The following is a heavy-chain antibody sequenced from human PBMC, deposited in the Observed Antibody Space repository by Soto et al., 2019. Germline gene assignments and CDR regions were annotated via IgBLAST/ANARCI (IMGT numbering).Heavy chain of an antibody. CDR3: ARDGGTTVTKY. D-gene: IGHD4-17*01. CDR1: GGTFSSYA. J-gene: IGHJ4*02. Sequence: GASVKVSCKASGGTFSSYAISWVRQAPGQGLEWMGGIIPIFGTANYAQKFQGRVTITADESTSIAYMELSSLRSDDTAVYYCARDGGTTVTKYWGQGTLVTVSS. CDR2: IIPIFGTA. V-gene: IGHV1-69*13.